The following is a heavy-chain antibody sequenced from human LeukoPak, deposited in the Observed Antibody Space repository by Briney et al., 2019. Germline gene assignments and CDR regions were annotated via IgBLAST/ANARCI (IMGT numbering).Heavy chain of an antibody. CDR2: ISDSSAM. CDR3: ARDGGYSGYDADC. Sequence: GGSLRLSCAASGFTFSTYSMKWVRQAPGKGLEWVSYISDSSAMYYADSVRGRFTISRENDKNSLFLQMNSLRAEDTAVYYCARDGGYSGYDADCWGQGTLVTVSS. V-gene: IGHV3-48*01. D-gene: IGHD5-12*01. J-gene: IGHJ4*02. CDR1: GFTFSTYS.